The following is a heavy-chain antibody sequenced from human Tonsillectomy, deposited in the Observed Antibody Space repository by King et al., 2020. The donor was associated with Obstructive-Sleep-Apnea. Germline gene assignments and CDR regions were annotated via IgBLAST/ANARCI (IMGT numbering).Heavy chain of an antibody. CDR1: GFTFSSYS. Sequence: VQLVESGGGLVQPGGSLRLSCAASGFTFSSYSMNWVRQAPGKGLEWVSYISSSSSTIYYADSVKGRFTISRDNAKNSLDLQMNSLRAEDTAVYYCARPNNWNDGGFDYWGQGTLVTVSS. CDR3: ARPNNWNDGGFDY. J-gene: IGHJ4*02. D-gene: IGHD1-1*01. V-gene: IGHV3-48*04. CDR2: ISSSSSTI.